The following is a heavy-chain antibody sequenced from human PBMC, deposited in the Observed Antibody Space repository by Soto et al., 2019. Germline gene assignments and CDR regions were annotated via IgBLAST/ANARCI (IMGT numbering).Heavy chain of an antibody. D-gene: IGHD3-3*01. CDR1: GYTFTRYD. CDR3: ARRNRYYDFWSGINYYYYYMDV. CDR2: MNPNSGNT. Sequence: ASGKVCCKASGYTFTRYDINWVRQATGRGLEWMGWMNPNSGNTGYAQKFQGRVTMTRNTSISTAYMELSSLRSEDTAVYYCARRNRYYDFWSGINYYYYYMDVWGKGTTVTVSS. J-gene: IGHJ6*03. V-gene: IGHV1-8*01.